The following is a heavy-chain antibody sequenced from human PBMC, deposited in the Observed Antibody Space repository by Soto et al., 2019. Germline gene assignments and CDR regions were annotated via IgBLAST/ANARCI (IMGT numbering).Heavy chain of an antibody. D-gene: IGHD1-26*01. CDR2: IYHSVGT. Sequence: SETLSLTCAISGGSISNTNWWSWVRQPPGKGLEWIGEIYHSVGTNYNPSLKSRLTISVDKSRDQFSPRLSSVTAADTAVHYCASKLGATRFDKWGPG. J-gene: IGHJ4*02. CDR1: GGSISNTNW. CDR3: ASKLGATRFDK. V-gene: IGHV4-4*02.